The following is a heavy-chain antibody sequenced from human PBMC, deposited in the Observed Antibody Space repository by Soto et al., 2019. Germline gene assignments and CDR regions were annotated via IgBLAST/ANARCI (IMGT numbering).Heavy chain of an antibody. V-gene: IGHV3-23*01. D-gene: IGHD3-16*01. Sequence: EVQLLESGGGLVQPGGSLRLSCAASGFTFTPYAMTWVRQAPGKGLEWVSVITGGVGVTYYADSVKGRFTISRDNSKDTLYLHMNNLRAEDTAVCYCAEFQGGTFNQWYFHYWGHGTLVTVSS. CDR2: ITGGVGVT. J-gene: IGHJ4*01. CDR3: AEFQGGTFNQWYFHY. CDR1: GFTFTPYA.